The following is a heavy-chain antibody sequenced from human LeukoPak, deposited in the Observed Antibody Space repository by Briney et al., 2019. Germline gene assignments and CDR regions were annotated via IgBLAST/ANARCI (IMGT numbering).Heavy chain of an antibody. CDR1: GFTFSSYW. Sequence: PGGSLRLSCAASGFTFSSYWMNWVRQAPGKGLEWVANIKPDGGETYYVDSVKGRFTISRDNAKSSLYLQMNSLRSEDTAVYYCARALTGGYEFDYWGQGTLVTVSS. J-gene: IGHJ4*02. CDR2: IKPDGGET. V-gene: IGHV3-7*03. D-gene: IGHD5-12*01. CDR3: ARALTGGYEFDY.